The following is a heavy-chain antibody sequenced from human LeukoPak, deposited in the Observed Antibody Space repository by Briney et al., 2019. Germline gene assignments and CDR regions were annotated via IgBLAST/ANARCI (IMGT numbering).Heavy chain of an antibody. D-gene: IGHD3-22*01. J-gene: IGHJ1*01. CDR3: ATGNYYDSRGYYTLGH. Sequence: GGSLRLSCAASGFTFSRYWMHWVRQAPGKGLVWVSRINGDGSTTSYADSVKGGFTISRDNAKNTLYLQMNSLRAEDTAMYYCATGNYYDSRGYYTLGHWGQGTLVTVSS. V-gene: IGHV3-74*01. CDR2: INGDGSTT. CDR1: GFTFSRYW.